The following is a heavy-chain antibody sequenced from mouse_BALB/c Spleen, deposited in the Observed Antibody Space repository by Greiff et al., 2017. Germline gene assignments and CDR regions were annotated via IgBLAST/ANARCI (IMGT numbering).Heavy chain of an antibody. CDR3: VRDYFDY. CDR1: GFTFSDYY. CDR2: ISDGGSYT. Sequence: EVKLVESGGGLVKPGGSLKLSCAASGFTFSDYYMYWVRQTPEKRLEWVATISDGGSYTYYPDSVKGRFTISRDNAKNNLYLQMSSLKSEDTAMYYCVRDYFDYWGQGTTLTVSS. V-gene: IGHV5-4*02. J-gene: IGHJ2*01.